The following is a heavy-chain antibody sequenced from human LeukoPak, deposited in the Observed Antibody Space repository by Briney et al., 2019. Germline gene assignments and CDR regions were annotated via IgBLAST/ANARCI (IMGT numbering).Heavy chain of an antibody. CDR2: ISASSTYI. CDR1: GFTFSSYS. D-gene: IGHD3-10*01. Sequence: GGSLRLSCAASGFTFSSYSMNWVRQAPGKGLEWVSSISASSTYISYADSVKGRITISRDTAKNSLYLQMNSLRAEDTAVYYCARDGGGGVNAFDIWGQGTMVTVSS. J-gene: IGHJ3*02. V-gene: IGHV3-21*01. CDR3: ARDGGGGVNAFDI.